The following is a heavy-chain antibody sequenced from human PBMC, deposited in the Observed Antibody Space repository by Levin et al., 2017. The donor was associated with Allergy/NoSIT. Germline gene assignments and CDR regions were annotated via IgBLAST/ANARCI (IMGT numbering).Heavy chain of an antibody. Sequence: GESLKISCAASGFTFDDYGMNWVRQAPGKGLGWVSGINWKGGRTGYADPVKGRFTICRDNAKNSLYLQMNSLRVADTALYYCARDKGIAVAGGFDYWGLGALVTVSS. J-gene: IGHJ4*02. D-gene: IGHD6-19*01. CDR3: ARDKGIAVAGGFDY. V-gene: IGHV3-20*04. CDR1: GFTFDDYG. CDR2: INWKGGRT.